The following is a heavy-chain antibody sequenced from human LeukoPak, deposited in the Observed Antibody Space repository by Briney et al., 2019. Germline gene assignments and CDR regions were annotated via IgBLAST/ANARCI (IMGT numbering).Heavy chain of an antibody. Sequence: GGSLRLSCAASGFTFSSYGMNWVRQAPGKGLEWVSIIYSGGSTYYADSVKGRFTISRDNSKNTLYLQMNSLRAEDTAVYYCAREYPFQHWGQGTLVTVSS. CDR1: GFTFSSYG. V-gene: IGHV3-53*01. CDR2: IYSGGST. J-gene: IGHJ1*01. CDR3: AREYPFQH.